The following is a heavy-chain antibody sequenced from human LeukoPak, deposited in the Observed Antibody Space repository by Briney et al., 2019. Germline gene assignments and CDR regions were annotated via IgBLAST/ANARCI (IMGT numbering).Heavy chain of an antibody. CDR2: ISWNSGSI. V-gene: IGHV3-9*03. CDR1: GFTFDDYA. D-gene: IGHD1-26*01. Sequence: GGSLRLSCAASGFTFDDYAMHWVRQAPGKGLEWVSGISWNSGSIGYADSVKGRFTISRDNAKNSLYLQMNSLRAEDMALYYCAKDIRLHSDSIVGATVDYWGQGTLVTVSS. CDR3: AKDIRLHSDSIVGATVDY. J-gene: IGHJ4*02.